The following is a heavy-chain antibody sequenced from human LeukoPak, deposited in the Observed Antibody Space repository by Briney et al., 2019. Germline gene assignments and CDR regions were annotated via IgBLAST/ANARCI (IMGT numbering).Heavy chain of an antibody. CDR3: AHTQTMVPFDY. CDR2: ISWDDDN. CDR1: GFSLSTSGVG. J-gene: IGHJ4*02. Sequence: SGPTLVKPTQTLTLTCTFSGFSLSTSGVGVGWIRQPPGKALEWLALISWDDDNRYSPPLKGRLTFTKDTSKNQVVLTMTNMDPVDTATYYCAHTQTMVPFDYWGQGTLVTVSS. V-gene: IGHV2-5*02. D-gene: IGHD3-10*01.